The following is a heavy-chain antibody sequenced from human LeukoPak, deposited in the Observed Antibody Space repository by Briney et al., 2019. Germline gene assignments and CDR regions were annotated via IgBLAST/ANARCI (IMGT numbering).Heavy chain of an antibody. CDR3: VRDRGTYRPIDY. CDR2: ISYTGTYI. D-gene: IGHD1-26*01. CDR1: GFTFSSYS. Sequence: GGSLRLSCAASGFTFSSYSMNWVRQAPGKGLEWVSSISYTGTYIYYADSVKGRFTISRDNAQNSLYLQMNGLRAEDTAIYYCVRDRGTYRPIDYWGQGTLVTVSS. J-gene: IGHJ4*02. V-gene: IGHV3-21*04.